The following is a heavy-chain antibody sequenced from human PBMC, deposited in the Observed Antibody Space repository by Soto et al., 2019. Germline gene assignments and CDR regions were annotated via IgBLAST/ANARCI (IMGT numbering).Heavy chain of an antibody. CDR1: GFTFSSYG. CDR3: AKDRGRNYYPYFDY. J-gene: IGHJ4*02. CDR2: ISYDGSNK. D-gene: IGHD1-26*01. V-gene: IGHV3-30*18. Sequence: PGGSLRLSCAASGFTFSSYGMHWVRQAPGKGLEWVAVISYDGSNKYYADSVKGRFTISRDNSKNTLYLQMNSLRAEDTAVYYCAKDRGRNYYPYFDYWGQGTLVTVSS.